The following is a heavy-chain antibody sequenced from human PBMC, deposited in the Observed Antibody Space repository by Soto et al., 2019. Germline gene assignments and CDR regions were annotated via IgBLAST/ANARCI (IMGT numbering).Heavy chain of an antibody. J-gene: IGHJ1*01. CDR3: AREASGYDF. V-gene: IGHV1-69*13. CDR1: GGTFSSFG. CDR2: IIPVFGRP. Sequence: SVKVSCKASGGTFSSFGISWVRQAPGQGLEWMGGIIPVFGRPNYAQRFRGRLTITADESTNTSYMELIDLTSEDTAVYYCAREASGYDFWGQGXQVTVSS. D-gene: IGHD5-12*01.